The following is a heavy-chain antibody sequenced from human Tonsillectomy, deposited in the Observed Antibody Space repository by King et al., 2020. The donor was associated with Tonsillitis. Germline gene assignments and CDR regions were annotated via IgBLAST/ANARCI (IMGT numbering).Heavy chain of an antibody. CDR1: GFTFGDYA. D-gene: IGHD3-22*01. J-gene: IGHJ4*02. V-gene: IGHV3-49*03. CDR3: XREGLSRXYDSSGXYPSFDY. Sequence: VQLVESGGGLVQPGRSLRLSCTASGFTFGDYAMSWFRQAPGKGLECVGFIRSKAYGGTTEYAASVKGRFTISRDDSKSIAYLQMNSLKTEDTAVYYCXREGLSRXYDSSGXYPSFDYWGQGTLVTVSS. CDR2: IRSKAYGGTT.